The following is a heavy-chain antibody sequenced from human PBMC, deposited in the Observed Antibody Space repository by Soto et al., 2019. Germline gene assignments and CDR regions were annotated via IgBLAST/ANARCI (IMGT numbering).Heavy chain of an antibody. V-gene: IGHV1-18*01. CDR3: ARDRSMYYGMDV. D-gene: IGHD2-8*01. Sequence: QVHLVQSGGEVKKPGASVKVSCKATGYTFTSFGISWVRQAPGQGLEWMGWISAYNGNTNYAQKLQGRVTMTTDTSTSTAYMELRSLTSDDTAVYYCARDRSMYYGMDVWGQGTTVTVSS. J-gene: IGHJ6*02. CDR2: ISAYNGNT. CDR1: GYTFTSFG.